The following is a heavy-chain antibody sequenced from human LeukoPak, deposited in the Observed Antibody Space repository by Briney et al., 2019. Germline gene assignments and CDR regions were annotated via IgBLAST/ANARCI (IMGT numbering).Heavy chain of an antibody. J-gene: IGHJ5*02. V-gene: IGHV3-7*01. CDR2: IKQDGSEK. CDR1: GFTFSSYW. Sequence: GGSLRLSCAASGFTFSSYWMRWVRQAPGKGLEWVANIKQDGSEKYYVDSVKGRFTISRDNAKNSLYLQMNSLRAEDTAVYYCARGDYGDFFWFDPWGQGTLVTVSS. D-gene: IGHD4-17*01. CDR3: ARGDYGDFFWFDP.